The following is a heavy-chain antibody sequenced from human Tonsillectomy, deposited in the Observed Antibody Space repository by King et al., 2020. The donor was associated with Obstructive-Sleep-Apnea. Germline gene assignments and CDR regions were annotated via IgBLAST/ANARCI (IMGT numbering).Heavy chain of an antibody. V-gene: IGHV3-49*03. Sequence: VQLVESGGGLVQPGRSLRLSCTASGFTFGDYAMSWFRQAPGKGLEWVGFIRSKAYGGTTEYAASVKGRFTISRDDSKSIAYLQMNSLKTEDTAVYYCTRAVDYGDYVAALNFDYWGQGTLVTVSS. D-gene: IGHD4-17*01. CDR1: GFTFGDYA. CDR2: IRSKAYGGTT. J-gene: IGHJ4*02. CDR3: TRAVDYGDYVAALNFDY.